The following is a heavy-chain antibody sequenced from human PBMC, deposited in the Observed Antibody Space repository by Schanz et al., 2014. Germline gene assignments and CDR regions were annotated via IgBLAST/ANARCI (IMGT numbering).Heavy chain of an antibody. J-gene: IGHJ4*02. V-gene: IGHV1-69*08. CDR1: GGTFSRLT. Sequence: QVQLVQSGADVKKPGSSVRVSCKASGGTFSRLTFSWVRQAPGQGLEWMGRVIPILGVTHYAQKFQGRVTITADTSTTTAYMELSSLRSEDTAVYYCARDGVDAAAGGNYWGQGTLVTVSS. D-gene: IGHD6-13*01. CDR2: VIPILGVT. CDR3: ARDGVDAAAGGNY.